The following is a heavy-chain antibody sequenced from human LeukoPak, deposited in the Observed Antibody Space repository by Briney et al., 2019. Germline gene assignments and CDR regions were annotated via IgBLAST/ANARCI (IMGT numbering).Heavy chain of an antibody. Sequence: SETLSLTCTVSGGSISSGGYYWSWIRQPPGKGLEWIGYIYYSGSTNYNPSLKSRVTISVDTSKNQFSLKLSSVTAADTAVYYCARRRPYSDNSGHAFDIWGQGTVVTVSS. J-gene: IGHJ3*02. V-gene: IGHV4-61*08. CDR1: GGSISSGGYY. CDR3: ARRRPYSDNSGHAFDI. D-gene: IGHD3-22*01. CDR2: IYYSGST.